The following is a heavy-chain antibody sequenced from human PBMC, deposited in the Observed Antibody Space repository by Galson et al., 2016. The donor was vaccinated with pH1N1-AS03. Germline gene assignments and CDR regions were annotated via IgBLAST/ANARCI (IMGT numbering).Heavy chain of an antibody. J-gene: IGHJ4*02. V-gene: IGHV3-33*01. D-gene: IGHD3-22*01. Sequence: SLRLSCAASGFTISKYGMHWVRQAPGKGLEWMAIIWNDGGTTHYADSVKGRFTISRDNYKNTLYLQMNSLRGEDTAVYYCVRDDDSSGYYPDSWGQGTLVTVSS. CDR2: IWNDGGTT. CDR3: VRDDDSSGYYPDS. CDR1: GFTISKYG.